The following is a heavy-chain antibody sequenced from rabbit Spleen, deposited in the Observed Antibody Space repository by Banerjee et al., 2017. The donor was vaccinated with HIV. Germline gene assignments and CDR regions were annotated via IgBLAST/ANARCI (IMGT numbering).Heavy chain of an antibody. V-gene: IGHV1S40*01. D-gene: IGHD1-1*01. CDR1: GFSFSSSYY. CDR2: IYGGSWGST. J-gene: IGHJ4*01. CDR3: ARAYTYGSGGAADLSYYFNL. Sequence: QSLEESGGDLVKPGASLTLTCTASGFSFSSSYYMCWVRQAPGKGLEWIACIYGGSWGSTYYASWAKGRFTISKTSSTTVTLQMTSLPAADTATYFCARAYTYGSGGAADLSYYFNLWGPGTLVTVS.